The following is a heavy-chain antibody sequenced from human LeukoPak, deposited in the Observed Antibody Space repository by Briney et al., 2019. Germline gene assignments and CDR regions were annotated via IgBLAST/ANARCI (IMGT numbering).Heavy chain of an antibody. D-gene: IGHD2-2*01. CDR3: ARHQCGGTRSIDY. J-gene: IGHJ4*02. CDR1: GYSFTNYW. V-gene: IGHV5-51*01. CDR2: IYPGDSDT. Sequence: VESLTISCKASGYSFTNYWIGWVRQMPGKGLEWMGIIYPGDSDTRYSPSFQGQVTISADKSISTAYLQWSSLKASDTAIYYCARHQCGGTRSIDYWGRGTLVTVSS.